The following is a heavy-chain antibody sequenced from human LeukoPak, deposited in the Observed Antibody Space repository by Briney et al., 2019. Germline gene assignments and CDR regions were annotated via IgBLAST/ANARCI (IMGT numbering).Heavy chain of an antibody. Sequence: ASVKVSCKASGYTFNIYGISWVRQAPGKGLERMGRISAYNGDTKYAQKLQGRVTLTTDTSTSTAYMELRSLTSDDAAVYYCGRSSSGWSVDYWGQGALVTVSS. D-gene: IGHD6-19*01. V-gene: IGHV1-18*01. J-gene: IGHJ4*02. CDR2: ISAYNGDT. CDR3: GRSSSGWSVDY. CDR1: GYTFNIYG.